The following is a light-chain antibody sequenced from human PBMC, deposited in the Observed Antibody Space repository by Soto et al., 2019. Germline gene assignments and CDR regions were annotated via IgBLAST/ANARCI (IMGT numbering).Light chain of an antibody. Sequence: QSALTQPASVSGSPGQSITISCTGTSSDVGGSNHVSWYQHYSGKAPKLIIYGVSNRPSGISNRFSGSQSGSTASLTISGLQPEDEADYYCNSFTSITTYVFGTGTKFAVL. J-gene: IGLJ1*01. CDR3: NSFTSITTYV. V-gene: IGLV2-14*03. CDR2: GVS. CDR1: SSDVGGSNH.